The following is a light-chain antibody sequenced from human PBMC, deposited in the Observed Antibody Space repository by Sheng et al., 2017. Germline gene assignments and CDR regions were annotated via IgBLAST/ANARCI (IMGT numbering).Light chain of an antibody. CDR2: FAS. J-gene: IGKJ1*01. Sequence: ELVLTQSPLFQSVTPKEKVTITCRASQSIGSSLHWYQQKPDQSPKLLINFASQSLSGVPPSRFXGSGSGTDFTLTINSLEAEDAATYYCHQTSTLPWTFGQGTKVEIK. CDR1: QSIGSS. CDR3: HQTSTLPWT. V-gene: IGKV6-21*01.